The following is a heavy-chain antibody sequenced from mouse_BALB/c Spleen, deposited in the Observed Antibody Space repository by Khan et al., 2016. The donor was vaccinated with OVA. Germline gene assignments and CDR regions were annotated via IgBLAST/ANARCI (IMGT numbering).Heavy chain of an antibody. Sequence: EVQLQESGPELVKPGASVKISCKTSGYTFTEYTMHWVKQSHGKSLEWIGGIDPNNGGTAYNHKFKGKATLTVDKSSSTASMEFRSLTSEDSAVYYCASRGGFAYWGQGTLVTVS. CDR1: GYTFTEYT. J-gene: IGHJ3*01. CDR3: ASRGGFAY. CDR2: IDPNNGGT. V-gene: IGHV1-18*01.